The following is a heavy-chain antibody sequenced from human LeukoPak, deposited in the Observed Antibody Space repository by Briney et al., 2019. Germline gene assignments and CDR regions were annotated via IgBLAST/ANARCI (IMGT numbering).Heavy chain of an antibody. Sequence: PGGSLRLSCAASGFTFSSYTMHWVRQAPGKGLDWVAVISYDGSTKYYADSMKGRFTISRDNSKNTLYLQMNSLRAEDTAVYYCAREGYYDSSGYSDAGIDYWGQGSLVTVSS. CDR1: GFTFSSYT. CDR3: AREGYYDSSGYSDAGIDY. J-gene: IGHJ4*02. V-gene: IGHV3-30*04. CDR2: ISYDGSTK. D-gene: IGHD3-22*01.